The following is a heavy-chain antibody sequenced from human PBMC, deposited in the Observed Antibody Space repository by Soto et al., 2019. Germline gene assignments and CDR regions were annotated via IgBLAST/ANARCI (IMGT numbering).Heavy chain of an antibody. V-gene: IGHV1-2*04. CDR1: GYTFSDYY. J-gene: IGHJ5*01. CDR2: INPYSGGT. CDR3: ARARTNVAPNWFDP. D-gene: IGHD5-12*01. Sequence: QVQLVQSGAEVKKPGASVKVSCKASGYTFSDYYVHWVRQAPGQGLEWMGWINPYSGGTNYAQKFQDWVTMTGDTFXSTAYLELTTVISDDTAVYYCARARTNVAPNWFDPWGQGTLVIVSS.